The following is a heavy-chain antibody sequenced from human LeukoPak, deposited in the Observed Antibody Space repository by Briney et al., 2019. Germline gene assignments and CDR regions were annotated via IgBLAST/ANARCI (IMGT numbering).Heavy chain of an antibody. Sequence: SETLSLTCAVSGYSISSGYYWGWTRQPPGKGLEWIGSIYHSGSTYYNPSLKSRVTISVDTSKNQFSLKLSSVTAADTAVYYCARSNVLLLWFGELSGPDFDYWGQGTLVTVSS. V-gene: IGHV4-38-2*01. J-gene: IGHJ4*02. CDR1: GYSISSGYY. CDR3: ARSNVLLLWFGELSGPDFDY. D-gene: IGHD3-10*01. CDR2: IYHSGST.